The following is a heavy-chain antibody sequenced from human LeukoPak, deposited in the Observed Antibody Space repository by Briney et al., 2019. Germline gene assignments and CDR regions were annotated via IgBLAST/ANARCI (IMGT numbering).Heavy chain of an antibody. D-gene: IGHD6-19*01. V-gene: IGHV3-30-3*01. CDR3: ARAFSATTGYSSGWFGY. CDR1: GFTFNTYA. CDR2: ISYDGNNK. Sequence: PGRSLRLSCAASGFTFNTYAMDWVRQAPGKGLEWVAVISYDGNNKYYADSVKGRFTISRDNSKNTLSLQMNSLRGVDTAVYYCARAFSATTGYSSGWFGYWGQGTLVTVSS. J-gene: IGHJ4*02.